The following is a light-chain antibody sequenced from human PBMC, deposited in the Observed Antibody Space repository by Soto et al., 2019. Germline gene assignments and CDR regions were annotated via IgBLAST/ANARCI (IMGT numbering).Light chain of an antibody. J-gene: IGKJ1*01. V-gene: IGKV3-20*01. CDR2: AAS. CDR3: QQYGSSPT. Sequence: EIVLTQSPATLSLSPGERATLSCRASQSVGSSLAWYQQKLGQAPRLLIYAASDRATGIPGRFSGSGSGADFTLTISRLEPEDFAVYYCQQYGSSPTFGQGTKVDIK. CDR1: QSVGSS.